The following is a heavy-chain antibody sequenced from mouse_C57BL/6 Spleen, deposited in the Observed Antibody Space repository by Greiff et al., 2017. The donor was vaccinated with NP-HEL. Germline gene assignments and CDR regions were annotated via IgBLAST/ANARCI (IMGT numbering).Heavy chain of an antibody. J-gene: IGHJ4*01. CDR3: GRGGYYDAMDY. CDR2: IDPSDSYT. V-gene: IGHV1-59*01. CDR1: GYTFTSYW. Sequence: QVQLQQPGAELVRPGTSVKLSCKASGYTFTSYWMHWVKQRPGQGLEWIGVIDPSDSYTNYNQKFKGKATLTVDTSSSAAYMQLSSLTSEDSAVYYCGRGGYYDAMDYWGQGTSVTVSS.